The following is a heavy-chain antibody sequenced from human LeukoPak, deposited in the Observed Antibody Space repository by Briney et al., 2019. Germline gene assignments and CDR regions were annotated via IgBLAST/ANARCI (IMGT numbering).Heavy chain of an antibody. CDR1: GFTFSLYW. D-gene: IGHD1-20*01. CDR2: IKEDGSEK. J-gene: IGHJ4*02. CDR3: ARGHNSTLPD. V-gene: IGHV3-7*04. Sequence: PGGSLRLSCAASGFTFSLYWMAWVRQAPGKGLEWVANIKEDGSEKYYVDSVKGRFTISRDNAKNSMYLEMNSLRAEDTAVYYCARGHNSTLPDWGQGSLVTVSP.